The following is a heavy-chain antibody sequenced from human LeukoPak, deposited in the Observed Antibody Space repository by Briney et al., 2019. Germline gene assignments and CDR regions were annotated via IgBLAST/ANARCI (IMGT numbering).Heavy chain of an antibody. J-gene: IGHJ3*02. V-gene: IGHV1-69*05. CDR3: ARGGGRYQLNVAFDI. CDR2: IIPIFGTA. CDR1: GGTFSSYA. Sequence: ASVKVSCKASGGTFSSYAISWVRQAPGQGLEWMGGIIPIFGTANYAQKFQGRVTITTDESTSTAYMELSSLRSEDTAVYYCARGGGRYQLNVAFDIWGQGTMVTVSS. D-gene: IGHD2-2*01.